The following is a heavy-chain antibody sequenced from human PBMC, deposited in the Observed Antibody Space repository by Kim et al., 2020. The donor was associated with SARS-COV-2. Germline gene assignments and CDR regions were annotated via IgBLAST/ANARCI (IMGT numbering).Heavy chain of an antibody. J-gene: IGHJ5*02. CDR2: GGDA. D-gene: IGHD6-19*01. V-gene: IGHV3-23*01. CDR3: ASGWGSYKS. Sequence: GGDADYTKTVKGRFFVSRDNSKNTVSLQMNRLRLEDTAVYFCASGWGSYKSWGQGTLVTVSS.